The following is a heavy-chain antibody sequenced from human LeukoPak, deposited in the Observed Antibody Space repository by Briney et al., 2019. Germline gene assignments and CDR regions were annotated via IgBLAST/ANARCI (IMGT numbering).Heavy chain of an antibody. D-gene: IGHD1-26*01. CDR3: ARGIRGSYPIDY. V-gene: IGHV4-61*02. CDR2: IYTSGST. Sequence: TLSLTCTVSGGSISSGSYYWSWIRQPAGKGLEWIGRIYTSGSTNYNPSLKSRVTISVDTSKNQFSLKLSSVTAADTAVYYCARGIRGSYPIDYWGQGTLVIVSS. CDR1: GGSISSGSYY. J-gene: IGHJ4*02.